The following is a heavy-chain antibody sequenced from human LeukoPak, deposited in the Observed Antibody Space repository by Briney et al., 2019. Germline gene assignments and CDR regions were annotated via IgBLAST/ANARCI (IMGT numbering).Heavy chain of an antibody. D-gene: IGHD6-19*01. CDR2: IYHSGST. CDR3: AREYTLYRSGWFLDY. J-gene: IGHJ4*02. CDR1: GYSISSGYY. Sequence: SETLSLTCTVSGYSISSGYYWGWIRQPPGKGLEWIGSIYHSGSTYYNPSLKSRVTISVDTSKNQFSLKLSPVTAADTAVYYCAREYTLYRSGWFLDYWGQGTVVTVSS. V-gene: IGHV4-38-2*02.